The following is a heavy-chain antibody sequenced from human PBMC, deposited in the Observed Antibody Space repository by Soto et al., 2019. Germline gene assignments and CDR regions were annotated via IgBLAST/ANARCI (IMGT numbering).Heavy chain of an antibody. Sequence: PGGSLRLSCAASGFTFSSYSMNWVRQAPGKGLEWVSSISSSSSYIYYADSVKGRFTISRDNAKNSLYLQMNSLRAEDTAVYYCARGTYYYDSSGYYLEGIDYYYGMDVWGQGTTVTVSS. CDR2: ISSSSSYI. V-gene: IGHV3-21*01. D-gene: IGHD3-22*01. CDR3: ARGTYYYDSSGYYLEGIDYYYGMDV. J-gene: IGHJ6*02. CDR1: GFTFSSYS.